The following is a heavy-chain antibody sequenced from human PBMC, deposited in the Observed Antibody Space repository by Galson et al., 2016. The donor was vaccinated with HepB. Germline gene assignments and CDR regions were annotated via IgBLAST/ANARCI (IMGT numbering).Heavy chain of an antibody. CDR2: ISPHNGNT. V-gene: IGHV1-18*01. CDR3: ATKPRYCSGENCYYFGMDV. Sequence: SVKVSCKAFGYSFTSSNVNWVRQAPGQGPEWMGWISPHNGNTKYAQKFQGRVTMTTDTSTSTAYMELRSLRPEDTAVYYCATKPRYCSGENCYYFGMDVWGQGTTVTVSS. D-gene: IGHD2-15*01. CDR1: GYSFTSSN. J-gene: IGHJ6*02.